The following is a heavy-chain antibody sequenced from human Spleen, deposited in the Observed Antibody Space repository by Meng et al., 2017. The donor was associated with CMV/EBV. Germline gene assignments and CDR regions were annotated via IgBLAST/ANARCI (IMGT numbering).Heavy chain of an antibody. J-gene: IGHJ4*02. CDR2: IIPLDEKA. CDR1: GDTFSTYA. Sequence: SVKVSCKASGDTFSTYAINWVRQAPGQGLEWMGTIIPLDEKAIYTQKFRGRVTITADESTTTAHMEISGLTSEDTAVYYCATDGPGGGSYCLYWGQGTLVTVSS. D-gene: IGHD3-10*01. V-gene: IGHV1-69*11. CDR3: ATDGPGGGSYCLY.